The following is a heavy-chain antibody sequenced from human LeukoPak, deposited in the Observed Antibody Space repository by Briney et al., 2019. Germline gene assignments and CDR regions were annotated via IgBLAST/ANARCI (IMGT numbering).Heavy chain of an antibody. D-gene: IGHD2-2*01. CDR2: ISSGSSYI. CDR1: GFTFSSYR. Sequence: GGSLRLSCAASGFTFSSYRMNWVRQSPGKGLEWVSSISSGSSYIYYADSVKGRFTISRDNAKNSLYLQMNSLRAEDTAVYYCARGVMPQLPDWFDPWGQGTLVTVSS. CDR3: ARGVMPQLPDWFDP. J-gene: IGHJ5*02. V-gene: IGHV3-21*01.